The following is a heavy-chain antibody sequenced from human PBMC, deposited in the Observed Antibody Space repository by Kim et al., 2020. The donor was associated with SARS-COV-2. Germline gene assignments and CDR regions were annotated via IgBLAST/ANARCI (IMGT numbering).Heavy chain of an antibody. CDR3: ARGRTSHDTRPDR. V-gene: IGHV3-23*01. Sequence: GGSLRLSCAASGFTFSSYGMSWVRQAPGKGLEWVSAIRTSGGSPFYADSVKGRFTISRDNSKNTLYLQISNVRADDTALYFCARGRTSHDTRPDRWGQGTAVTVSS. CDR1: GFTFSSYG. CDR2: IRTSGGSP. J-gene: IGHJ4*02.